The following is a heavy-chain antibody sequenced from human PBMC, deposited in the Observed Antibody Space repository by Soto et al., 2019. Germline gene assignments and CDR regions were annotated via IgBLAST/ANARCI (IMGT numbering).Heavy chain of an antibody. CDR2: IIPILGIA. D-gene: IGHD4-17*01. Sequence: QVQLVQSGAEVKKPGSSVKVSCKASGGTFSSYTISWVRQAPGQGLEWMGRIIPILGIANYAQKFQGRVTITADKSTSTAYMELSSLRSEDTAVYYCARNPAVTIGGPLWFDPWGQGTLVTVSS. CDR1: GGTFSSYT. J-gene: IGHJ5*02. CDR3: ARNPAVTIGGPLWFDP. V-gene: IGHV1-69*02.